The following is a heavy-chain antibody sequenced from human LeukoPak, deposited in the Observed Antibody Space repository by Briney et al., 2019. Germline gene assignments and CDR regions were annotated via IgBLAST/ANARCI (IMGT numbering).Heavy chain of an antibody. CDR3: ARSGSWGYYYGMDV. D-gene: IGHD2-15*01. J-gene: IGHJ6*02. CDR1: GGSISSYY. V-gene: IGHV4-59*08. Sequence: SETLSLTCTVSGGSISSYYWSWIRQPPGKGLEWIGYIYYSGSTNYNPSLKSRVTISVDTSKNQFSLKLSSVTAADTAVYYCARSGSWGYYYGMDVWGQGTTVTVSS. CDR2: IYYSGST.